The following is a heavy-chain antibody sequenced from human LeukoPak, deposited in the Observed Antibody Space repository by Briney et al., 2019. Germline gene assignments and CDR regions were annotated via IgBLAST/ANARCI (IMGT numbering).Heavy chain of an antibody. Sequence: SQTLSLTCTVSGGSISGASYYWSWVRQTAGKGLGWIGRIHTSGSTYYNPSLESRVSMTMDTSKSQFSLQLTSVTATDTAVYYCARDRQHGQNAFNLWGQGTMVTVSS. J-gene: IGHJ3*01. V-gene: IGHV4-61*02. CDR1: GGSISGASYY. D-gene: IGHD1-1*01. CDR3: ARDRQHGQNAFNL. CDR2: IHTSGST.